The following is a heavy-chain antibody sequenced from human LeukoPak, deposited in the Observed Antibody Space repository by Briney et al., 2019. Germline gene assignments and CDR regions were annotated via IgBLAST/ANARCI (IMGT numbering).Heavy chain of an antibody. CDR3: ARTHYLTTIFGVVTGINNWFDP. CDR2: IYYSGST. Sequence: SETLSLTCTVSGGSIRSYYWSWIRQPPGKGLEWIGYIYYSGSTNYNPSLKSRVTISVDTSKNQFSLKLSSVTAADTAVYYCARTHYLTTIFGVVTGINNWFDPWGQGTLVTVSS. J-gene: IGHJ5*02. V-gene: IGHV4-59*08. CDR1: GGSIRSYY. D-gene: IGHD3-3*01.